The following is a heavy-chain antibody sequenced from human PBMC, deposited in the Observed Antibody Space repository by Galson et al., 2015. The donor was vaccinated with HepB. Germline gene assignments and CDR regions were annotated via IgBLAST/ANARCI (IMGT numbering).Heavy chain of an antibody. D-gene: IGHD2-2*01. V-gene: IGHV3-48*02. CDR1: GFAFSNYSFSNYS. Sequence: SLRLSCAASGFAFSNYSFSNYSMNWVRQAPGKGLEWVSYISGSSSTIYYADSVMGRFTISRDNAKNSLYLQMNSLRDEDTAVYYCAREAVVVPAPIGWFAPWGQGTLVTVSS. J-gene: IGHJ5*02. CDR3: AREAVVVPAPIGWFAP. CDR2: ISGSSSTI.